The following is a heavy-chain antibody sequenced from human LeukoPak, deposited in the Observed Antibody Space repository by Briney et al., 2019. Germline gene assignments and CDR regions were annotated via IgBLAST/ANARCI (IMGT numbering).Heavy chain of an antibody. V-gene: IGHV3-21*04. J-gene: IGHJ4*02. D-gene: IGHD6-19*01. Sequence: PGGSLRLSCAASGFTFSSYSMNWVRQAPGKGLEWVSSISSSSSYIYYADSVKGRFTISRDNAKNSLYLQMNSLRAEDTALYYCARDLAVAGVNDYWGQGTLVTVSS. CDR1: GFTFSSYS. CDR2: ISSSSSYI. CDR3: ARDLAVAGVNDY.